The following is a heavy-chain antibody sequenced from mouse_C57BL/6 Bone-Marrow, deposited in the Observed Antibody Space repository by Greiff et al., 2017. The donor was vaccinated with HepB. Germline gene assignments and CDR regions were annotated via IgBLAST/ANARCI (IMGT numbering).Heavy chain of an antibody. CDR3: ARGVTTWGAWYFDV. D-gene: IGHD2-2*01. V-gene: IGHV1-47*01. Sequence: QVQLKESGAELLKPGASVKMSCKASGYTFTTYPIEWMKQNHGKSLEWIGNFHPYNDDTKYNEKFKGKATLTVEKSSSTVYLELSRLTSDDSAVYYCARGVTTWGAWYFDVWGTGTTVTVSS. CDR1: GYTFTTYP. CDR2: FHPYNDDT. J-gene: IGHJ1*03.